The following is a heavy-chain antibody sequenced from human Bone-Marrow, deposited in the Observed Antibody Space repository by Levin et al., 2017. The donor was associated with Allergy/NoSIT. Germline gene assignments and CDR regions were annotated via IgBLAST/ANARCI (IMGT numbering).Heavy chain of an antibody. D-gene: IGHD4-23*01. CDR3: ARASGNWDYFGMDV. J-gene: IGHJ6*02. V-gene: IGHV4-30-2*01. CDR1: GGSISSGAYS. Sequence: PSETLSLTCAVSGGSISSGAYSWNWIRQPPGKGLEWIGYMYQSGSTYYNPSLKSRVSISVDRSKNLLSLKLSSVTAADTAIYFCARASGNWDYFGMDVWGQGTTVTVSS. CDR2: MYQSGST.